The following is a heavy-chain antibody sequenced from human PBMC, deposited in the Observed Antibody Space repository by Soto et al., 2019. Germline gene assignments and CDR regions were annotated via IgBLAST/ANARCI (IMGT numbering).Heavy chain of an antibody. Sequence: EVQLLESGGGLVQPGGSLRLSCAASGFTFSSNAMSWVRQAQGKGLEWVSAISGSGGSTYYADSVKGRFTISRDNSKNTLYLQMNSLRAEDTAVYYCATGRGVNFYYGMDVWGQGTTVTVSS. D-gene: IGHD3-10*01. CDR1: GFTFSSNA. V-gene: IGHV3-23*01. CDR2: ISGSGGST. J-gene: IGHJ6*02. CDR3: ATGRGVNFYYGMDV.